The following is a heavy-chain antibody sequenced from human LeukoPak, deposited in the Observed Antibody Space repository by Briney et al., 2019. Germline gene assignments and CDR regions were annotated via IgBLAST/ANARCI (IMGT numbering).Heavy chain of an antibody. CDR2: ISYDATNP. CDR3: ARDLIVGPAEFYFDN. J-gene: IGHJ4*02. V-gene: IGHV3-30-3*01. CDR1: GFTFSVSV. Sequence: GGSLRLSCAASGFTFSVSVMNWVRQAPGKGLEWVALISYDATNPYYAESVKGRFTISRDNAKNTLNLQMASLRPDDTAVYYCARDLIVGPAEFYFDNWGQGTLVTVSS. D-gene: IGHD1-26*01.